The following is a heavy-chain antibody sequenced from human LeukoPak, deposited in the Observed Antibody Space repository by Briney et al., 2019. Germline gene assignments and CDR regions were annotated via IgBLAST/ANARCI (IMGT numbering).Heavy chain of an antibody. CDR2: INHSGST. CDR3: ARGRRYSSSWYDY. D-gene: IGHD6-13*01. CDR1: GGSFSGYY. J-gene: IGHJ4*02. Sequence: PSETLSLTCAVYGGSFSGYYWSWIRQPPGKGLEWIGEINHSGSTNYNPSLKSRVTISVDTSKNQFSLKLGSVTAADTAVYYCARGRRYSSSWYDYWGQGTLVTVSS. V-gene: IGHV4-34*01.